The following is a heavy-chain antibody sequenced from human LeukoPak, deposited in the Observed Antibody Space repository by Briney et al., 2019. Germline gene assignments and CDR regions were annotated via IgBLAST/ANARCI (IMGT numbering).Heavy chain of an antibody. Sequence: PGGSLRLSCAASGFTFSSSAMSWVRQAPGKGLEWIGSIYYSGSTYYNPSLKSRVTISVDTSKNQFSLKLSSVTAADTAVYYCARSIRSPGWYFDLWGRGTLVTVSS. CDR3: ARSIRSPGWYFDL. J-gene: IGHJ2*01. V-gene: IGHV4-39*01. CDR1: GFTFSSSA. D-gene: IGHD2-2*02. CDR2: IYYSGST.